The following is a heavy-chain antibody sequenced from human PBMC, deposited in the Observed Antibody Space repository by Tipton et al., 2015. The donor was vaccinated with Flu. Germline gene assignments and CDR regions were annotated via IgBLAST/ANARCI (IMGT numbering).Heavy chain of an antibody. D-gene: IGHD6-13*01. Sequence: QLVQSGAEVKKPGASVKVSCKASGYTVTSYAMHWVRQASGQRLEWMGWINAGNGNTQYSQEFQGRVTITRDASASTAYMELSSLRSEDMAVYYCAVLSSSGDAFDIWGQGTMVTVSS. CDR1: GYTVTSYA. J-gene: IGHJ3*02. CDR2: INAGNGNT. V-gene: IGHV1-3*03. CDR3: AVLSSSGDAFDI.